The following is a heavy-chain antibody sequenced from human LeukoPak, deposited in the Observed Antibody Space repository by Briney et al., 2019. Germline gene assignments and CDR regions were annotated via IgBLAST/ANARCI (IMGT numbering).Heavy chain of an antibody. CDR3: AKDGTGCGGDCYSDY. J-gene: IGHJ4*02. V-gene: IGHV3-23*01. CDR2: ITYSSGNT. CDR1: GFTFSAYG. Sequence: GGSLRLSCAASGFTFSAYGMSWFRQAPGKGLEWVPAITYSSGNTYYADSVKGRFTISRDNSKNILYLQMNSLRAEDTALYYCAKDGTGCGGDCYSDYWGQGTLVTVSS. D-gene: IGHD2-21*02.